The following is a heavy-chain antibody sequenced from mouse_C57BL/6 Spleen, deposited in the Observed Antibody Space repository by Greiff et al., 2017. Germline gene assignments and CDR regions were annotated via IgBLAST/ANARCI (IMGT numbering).Heavy chain of an antibody. D-gene: IGHD2-1*01. V-gene: IGHV7-3*01. CDR1: GFTFTDYY. J-gene: IGHJ1*03. Sequence: EVKLMESGGGLVQPGGSLSLSCAASGFTFTDYYMSWVRQPPGKALEWLGFIRNKANGYTTEYSASVKGRFTISRDNSQSILYLQMNALGAEDSATYYCARLYGNYVWYFDVWGTGTTVTVSS. CDR3: ARLYGNYVWYFDV. CDR2: IRNKANGYTT.